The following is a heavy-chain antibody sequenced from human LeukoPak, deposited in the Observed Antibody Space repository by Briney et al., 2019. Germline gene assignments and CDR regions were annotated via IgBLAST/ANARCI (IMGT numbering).Heavy chain of an antibody. CDR1: GGSFSGYY. J-gene: IGHJ6*03. CDR2: INHSGST. Sequence: SETLSLTCAVYGGSFSGYYWSWIRQPPGKGLEWIGEINHSGSTNYNPSLKSRVTISVDTSKNQFSLKLSSVTAADTAVYYRARAGSGAVAGGGGKNMDVWGKGTTVTVSS. CDR3: ARAGSGAVAGGGGKNMDV. V-gene: IGHV4-34*01. D-gene: IGHD6-19*01.